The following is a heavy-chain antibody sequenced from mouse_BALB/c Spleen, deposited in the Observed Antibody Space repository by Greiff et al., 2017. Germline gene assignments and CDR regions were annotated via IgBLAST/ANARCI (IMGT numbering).Heavy chain of an antibody. CDR1: GFTFSSYG. CDR3: ARRSGSSPYYFDY. V-gene: IGHV5-6*02. Sequence: EVKVVESGGDLVKPGGSLKLSCAASGFTFSSYGMSWVRQTPDKRLEWVATISSGGSYTYYPDSVKGRFTISRDNAKNTLYLQMSSLKSEDTAMYDCARRSGSSPYYFDYWGQGTTLTVSS. J-gene: IGHJ2*01. D-gene: IGHD1-1*01. CDR2: ISSGGSYT.